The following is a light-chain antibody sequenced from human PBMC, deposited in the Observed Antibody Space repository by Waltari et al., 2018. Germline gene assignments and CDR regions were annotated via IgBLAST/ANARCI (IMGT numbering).Light chain of an antibody. CDR1: QSVSGH. V-gene: IGKV3-11*01. J-gene: IGKJ4*01. CDR2: DAS. CDR3: QQRNNWPPGS. Sequence: EAVLTQSPAPLSLSPGESATLSCRASQSVSGHLAWYQQKPGQPPRLLIYDASNRATGVPARFSGSGSGTDFTLTISSLEPENFAVYYCQQRNNWPPGSFGGGTKVDLK.